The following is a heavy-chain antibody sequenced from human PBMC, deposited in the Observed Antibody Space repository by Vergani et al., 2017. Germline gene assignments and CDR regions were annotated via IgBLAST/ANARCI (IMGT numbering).Heavy chain of an antibody. Sequence: QVRPQELGPGLVKPSETLSLTCSVSGGSMSGYYWSWIRQPSGKELEWIGYMYHSGSTNYNPSLETRVTISGDTSKNQFSLKLNSVTAADTAVYYCGRVADFYGSGSRLLDLWGQGILVSVSS. CDR2: MYHSGST. CDR1: GGSMSGYY. CDR3: GRVADFYGSGSRLLDL. D-gene: IGHD3-10*01. J-gene: IGHJ5*02. V-gene: IGHV4-59*01.